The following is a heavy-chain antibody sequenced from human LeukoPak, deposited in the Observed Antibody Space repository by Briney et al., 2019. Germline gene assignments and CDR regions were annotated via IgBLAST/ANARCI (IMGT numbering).Heavy chain of an antibody. CDR3: ATYYDILTGYYGAFDL. Sequence: GGSLRLSCAASGFTVSDHYIDWVRQAPGKGREGVGRTRNKANGLTTEYAASAKGRFTISRDGSKNSVYLQMNSLKTEDTAVYYCATYYDILTGYYGAFDLWGQGTLVTVSS. CDR2: TRNKANGLTT. V-gene: IGHV3-72*01. D-gene: IGHD3-9*01. CDR1: GFTVSDHY. J-gene: IGHJ3*01.